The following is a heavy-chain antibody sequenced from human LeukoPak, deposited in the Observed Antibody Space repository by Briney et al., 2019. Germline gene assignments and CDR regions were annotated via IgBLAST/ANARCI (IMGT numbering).Heavy chain of an antibody. D-gene: IGHD4-11*01. Sequence: GGSLRLSCATSGFTFSNAWMSWVRQAPGKGLEWVGRIKSKAYGGTTDSAAPMKGRVTISRDDSKNMLYLQMNSLQTEDTGMYYCTTGAYRNYEGYWGQGTLVTVSS. V-gene: IGHV3-15*01. CDR3: TTGAYRNYEGY. CDR1: GFTFSNAW. CDR2: IKSKAYGGTT. J-gene: IGHJ4*02.